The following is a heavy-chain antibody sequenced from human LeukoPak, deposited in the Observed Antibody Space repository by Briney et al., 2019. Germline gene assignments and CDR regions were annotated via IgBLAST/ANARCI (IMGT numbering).Heavy chain of an antibody. Sequence: GGSLRLSCAGSGFAFSNSWMGWVRQAPGKGLEWVANVQHIGGETYYVDSVKGRFTISRDNAKNSVYLQMNSLGADDTAVYYCATYSILNAREFRYWGQGTLVTVTS. J-gene: IGHJ1*01. D-gene: IGHD4-11*01. CDR2: VQHIGGET. V-gene: IGHV3-7*01. CDR1: GFAFSNSW. CDR3: ATYSILNAREFRY.